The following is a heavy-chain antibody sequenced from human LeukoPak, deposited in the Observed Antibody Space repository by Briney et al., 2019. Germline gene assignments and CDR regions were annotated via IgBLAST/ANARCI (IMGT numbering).Heavy chain of an antibody. V-gene: IGHV4-31*03. CDR2: INYSGST. J-gene: IGHJ6*02. CDR1: GGSISSSSYY. Sequence: SETLSLTCTVSGGSISSSSYYWGWIRQPPGKGLEWIGYINYSGSTYYNPSLKSRVTISVDTSKNQFSLKLSSVTAADTAVYYCARNELISSNYYYYGMDVWGQGTTVTVSS. CDR3: ARNELISSNYYYYGMDV.